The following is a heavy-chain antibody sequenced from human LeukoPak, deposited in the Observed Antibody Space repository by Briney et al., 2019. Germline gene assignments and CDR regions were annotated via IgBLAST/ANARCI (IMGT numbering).Heavy chain of an antibody. CDR2: ISGSGGST. J-gene: IGHJ4*02. CDR3: AKFLRFRFGEVIGHFDY. CDR1: GFTFSSYA. V-gene: IGHV3-23*01. Sequence: GGSLRLSCAASGFTFSSYAMSWVRQAPGKGLEWVSAISGSGGSTYYADSVKGRFTISRDNSKNTLYLQMNSLRAEDTAVYYCAKFLRFRFGEVIGHFDYWGQGTLVIVSS. D-gene: IGHD3-16*02.